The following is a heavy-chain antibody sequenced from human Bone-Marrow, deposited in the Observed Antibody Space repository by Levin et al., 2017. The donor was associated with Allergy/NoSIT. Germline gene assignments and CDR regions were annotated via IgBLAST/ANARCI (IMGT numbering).Heavy chain of an antibody. CDR2: ISSRGDTI. Sequence: GGSLRLSCAASSASLASSFTFNDYYMSWIRQAPGKGLEWVSYISSRGDTIYYADSVKGRFTVSRDNAKNSLFLQLNSLRAEDTAVYYCAREAYGHAFDIWGQGTMVTVSS. V-gene: IGHV3-11*01. D-gene: IGHD4-17*01. CDR1: SASLASSFTFNDYY. CDR3: AREAYGHAFDI. J-gene: IGHJ3*02.